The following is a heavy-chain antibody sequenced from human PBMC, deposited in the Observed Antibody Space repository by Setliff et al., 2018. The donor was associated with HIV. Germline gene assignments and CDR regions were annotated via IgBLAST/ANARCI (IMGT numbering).Heavy chain of an antibody. V-gene: IGHV4-39*01. CDR3: ARLMHYYDSFWVLWRENYFDS. D-gene: IGHD3-22*01. CDR1: AGSIRSSTYY. Sequence: SETLSLTCTVSAGSIRSSTYYWAWIRQPPGKGLEWIGTIYYSGSTYYNPSLKSRATISVDTSKNQFSLKLSSVTAADTAVYYCARLMHYYDSFWVLWRENYFDSWGRGTLVTVSS. J-gene: IGHJ4*01. CDR2: IYYSGST.